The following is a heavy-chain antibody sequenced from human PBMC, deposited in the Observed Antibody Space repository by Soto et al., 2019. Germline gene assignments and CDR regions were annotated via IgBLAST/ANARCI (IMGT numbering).Heavy chain of an antibody. V-gene: IGHV1-24*01. J-gene: IGHJ4*02. CDR3: ATPTSLLGAMITPIYMDL. D-gene: IGHD3-10*01. Sequence: GAAVKVCCKVSGHTLTELAIHWVLQAPGKGLEWMGGFDPEGGEAIYAQKWRGRVTVTEDTVTDTVYMELSGLKSDDSAVYYCATPTSLLGAMITPIYMDLWGQTPQVTVS. CDR1: GHTLTELA. CDR2: FDPEGGEA.